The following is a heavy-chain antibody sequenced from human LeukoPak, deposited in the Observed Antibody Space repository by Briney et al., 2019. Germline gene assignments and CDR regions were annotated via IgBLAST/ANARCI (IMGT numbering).Heavy chain of an antibody. CDR1: GGSISTYH. V-gene: IGHV4-59*08. Sequence: SETLSLTCTVSGGSISTYHWSWFRQPPGKGLEWIGYIYDTGSTNYNPSLKSRLTISLDMSKSQLSLKLSSVTAADTAVYYCARGRRDPLWGRGTLVTVSS. J-gene: IGHJ2*01. D-gene: IGHD5-24*01. CDR2: IYDTGST. CDR3: ARGRRDPL.